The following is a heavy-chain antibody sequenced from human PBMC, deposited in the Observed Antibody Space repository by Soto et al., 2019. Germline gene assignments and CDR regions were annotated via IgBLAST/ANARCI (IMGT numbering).Heavy chain of an antibody. D-gene: IGHD2-15*01. J-gene: IGHJ6*02. CDR2: IGYDGNKK. Sequence: QVQLVESGGGVVQPGRSLRLSCGASGFTLSSHGIHWVRQAPGKGLEWVAGIGYDGNKKNYADSGKGRLTISRDNVKSTVDLEMNSLRAEDTAVYYCARVVVVSASPVGYEMDVWGQGTTVIVSS. CDR1: GFTLSSHG. V-gene: IGHV3-33*01. CDR3: ARVVVVSASPVGYEMDV.